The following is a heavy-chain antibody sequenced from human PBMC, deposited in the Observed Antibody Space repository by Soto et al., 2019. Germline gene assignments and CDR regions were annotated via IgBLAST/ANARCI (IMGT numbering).Heavy chain of an antibody. CDR1: GVSISSSSDY. CDR3: VRPVNFYYYYMDV. CDR2: IFYSGST. V-gene: IGHV4-39*01. J-gene: IGHJ6*03. Sequence: QPQLQESGPGLVKPSETLSLTCTVSGVSISSSSDYWGWIRQPPGKGLEWIGSIFYSGSTYYNPSLESRVTISIDTSKNQFSLKLSSVTAAVTAVYYCVRPVNFYYYYMDVWGKGTTVTVSS.